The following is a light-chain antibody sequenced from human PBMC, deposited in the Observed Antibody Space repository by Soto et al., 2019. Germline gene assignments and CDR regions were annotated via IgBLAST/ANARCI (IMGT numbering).Light chain of an antibody. CDR1: SSDICGYNY. CDR2: EVS. V-gene: IGLV2-8*01. J-gene: IGLJ1*01. CDR3: SSYAGSNNYV. Sequence: QSALTQPPSASGSPGQSVTIPCTGTSSDICGYNYVSWYQQHPGKAPKLMIYEVSKRPSGVPDRFSGSKSGNTASLTVSGPQAEDEADYYCSSYAGSNNYVFGSGTKLAVL.